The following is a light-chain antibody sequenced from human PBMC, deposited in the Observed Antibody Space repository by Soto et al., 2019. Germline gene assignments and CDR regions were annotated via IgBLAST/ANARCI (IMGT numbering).Light chain of an antibody. J-gene: IGLJ3*02. V-gene: IGLV1-51*01. CDR2: DNN. CDR3: GTWDNSLGAWV. CDR1: NSNIGSNY. Sequence: QSVLTQPPPVSAAPGQKVTISCSGRNSNIGSNYVSWYQQIPGTAPKLLIYDNNKRPSGIPDRFSGSKSGTSATLGITGLQSGDEADYYCGTWDNSLGAWVFGGGTKLTVL.